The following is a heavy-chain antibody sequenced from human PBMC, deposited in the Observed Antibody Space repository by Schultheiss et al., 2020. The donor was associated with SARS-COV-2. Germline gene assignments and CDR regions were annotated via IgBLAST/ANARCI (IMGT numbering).Heavy chain of an antibody. D-gene: IGHD6-13*01. CDR1: DGSFSDYY. CDR2: IDHSGGT. V-gene: IGHV4-34*01. J-gene: IGHJ4*02. Sequence: SETLSLTCAVSDGSFSDYYWTWIRQPPGKGLEWIGEIDHSGGTNYNPSLKSRVTILVDTSKNHLSLNLTSVTAADTAVYYCARGSSHTRIAAAESDFDYWGQGTLVTVSS. CDR3: ARGSSHTRIAAAESDFDY.